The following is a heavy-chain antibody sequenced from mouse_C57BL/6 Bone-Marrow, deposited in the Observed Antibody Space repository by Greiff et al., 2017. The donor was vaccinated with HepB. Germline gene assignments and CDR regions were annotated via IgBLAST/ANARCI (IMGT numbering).Heavy chain of an antibody. V-gene: IGHV1-82*01. D-gene: IGHD1-1*01. CDR3: ASRGGVVAPFAY. Sequence: VKLMESGPELVKPGASVKISCKASGYAFSSSWMNWVKQRPGKGLEWIGRIYPGDGDTNYNGKFKGKATLTADKSSSTAYMQLSSLTSEDSAVYFCASRGGVVAPFAYWGQGTLVTVSA. CDR1: GYAFSSSW. J-gene: IGHJ3*01. CDR2: IYPGDGDT.